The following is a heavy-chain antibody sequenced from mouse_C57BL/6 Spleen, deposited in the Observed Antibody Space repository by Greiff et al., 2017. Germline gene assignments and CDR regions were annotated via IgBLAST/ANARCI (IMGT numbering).Heavy chain of an antibody. J-gene: IGHJ1*03. CDR1: GYTFTSYW. Sequence: VKLQQPGTELVKPGASVKLSCKASGYTFTSYWMHWVKQRPGQGLEWIGNINPSNGGTNYNEKFKSKATLTVDKSSSTAYMQLSSLTSEDSAVYYCAHYYGSSYRYWYFDVWGTGTTVTVSS. D-gene: IGHD1-1*01. V-gene: IGHV1-53*01. CDR3: AHYYGSSYRYWYFDV. CDR2: INPSNGGT.